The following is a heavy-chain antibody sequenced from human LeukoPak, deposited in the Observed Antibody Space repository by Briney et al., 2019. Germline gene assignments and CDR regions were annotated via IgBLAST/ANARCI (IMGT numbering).Heavy chain of an antibody. CDR2: IYYSGST. D-gene: IGHD2-2*01. CDR3: ARRLTQYDCFDP. J-gene: IGHJ5*02. V-gene: IGHV4-39*01. CDR1: GDSISRSSYY. Sequence: PSEPLSLTCTVSGDSISRSSYYWGWIRQPPGKGLEYIGSIYYSGSTYYNPSLKTRVTISVDTSKNQFSLHLNSVTPEDTAVYYCARRLTQYDCFDPWGQGILVTVSS.